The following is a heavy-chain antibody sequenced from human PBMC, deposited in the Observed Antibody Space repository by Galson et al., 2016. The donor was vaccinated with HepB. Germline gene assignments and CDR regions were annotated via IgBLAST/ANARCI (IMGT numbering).Heavy chain of an antibody. CDR2: ISYDGSKT. J-gene: IGHJ2*01. CDR1: GFRFSNYG. Sequence: SLRLSCAASGFRFSNYGMHWVRQAPGKGLEWVAVISYDGSKTYYADSVKGRFTISRDFSKNTQYLQMNSLRAEDTAVYYCAKIAVTGTWYFDLWGRGALVSVSS. D-gene: IGHD6-19*01. V-gene: IGHV3-30*18. CDR3: AKIAVTGTWYFDL.